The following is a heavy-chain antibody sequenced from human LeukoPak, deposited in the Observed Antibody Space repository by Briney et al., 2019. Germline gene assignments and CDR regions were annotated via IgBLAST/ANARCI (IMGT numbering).Heavy chain of an antibody. V-gene: IGHV1-69*13. CDR2: IIPIFGTA. CDR3: ARAASYCSSTSCYTLDY. D-gene: IGHD2-2*01. CDR1: GGTFSSYA. J-gene: IGHJ4*02. Sequence: SVKVSCKASGGTFSSYAISWVRQAPGQGLKWMGGIIPIFGTANYAQKFQGRVTITADESTSTAYMELSSLRSEDTAVYYCARAASYCSSTSCYTLDYWGQGTLVTVSS.